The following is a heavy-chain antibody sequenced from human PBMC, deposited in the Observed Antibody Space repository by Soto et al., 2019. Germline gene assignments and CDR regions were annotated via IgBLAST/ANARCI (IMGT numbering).Heavy chain of an antibody. J-gene: IGHJ5*02. D-gene: IGHD6-13*01. CDR3: ARNPGIAPSGTFWLDP. V-gene: IGHV3-48*03. CDR1: GFRFSDYD. CDR2: ISRSGTTT. Sequence: DVQVVESGGGLVQPGGSLRLSCTAFGFRFSDYDMTWVRQAPGRGLEWLSSISRSGTTTFYTDSVKGRFTITRDNGKNTLYLQMNSLRADDTGLYSCARNPGIAPSGTFWLDPWGQGTLVTVSS.